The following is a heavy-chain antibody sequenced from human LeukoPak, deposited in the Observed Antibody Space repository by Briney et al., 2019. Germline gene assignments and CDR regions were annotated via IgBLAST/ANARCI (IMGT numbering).Heavy chain of an antibody. D-gene: IGHD3-22*01. V-gene: IGHV3-21*01. CDR2: ISSSSSYI. Sequence: PGGSLRLSCAASGFTFSSYSMNWVRQAPGKGLEWVSSISSSSSYIYYADSVKGRFTISRDNAKNSLYLQMNSLRAEDTAVYYCVRDDSSGYSYGHHDYWGQGTLVTVSS. J-gene: IGHJ4*02. CDR1: GFTFSSYS. CDR3: VRDDSSGYSYGHHDY.